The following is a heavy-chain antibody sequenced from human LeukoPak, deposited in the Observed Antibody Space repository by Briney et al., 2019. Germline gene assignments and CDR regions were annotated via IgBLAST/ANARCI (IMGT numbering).Heavy chain of an antibody. V-gene: IGHV4-39*01. CDR1: GVSISGSGYY. Sequence: SETLSLTCTVSGVSISGSGYYFGWIRQPPGKGLEWIGNIYYSGNTYYNASLESRVTISVDTSRNEFSLRLNSVTAADTAMYYCAKSGGYGLIDYWGQGTLVTVSS. J-gene: IGHJ4*02. D-gene: IGHD1-26*01. CDR3: AKSGGYGLIDY. CDR2: IYYSGNT.